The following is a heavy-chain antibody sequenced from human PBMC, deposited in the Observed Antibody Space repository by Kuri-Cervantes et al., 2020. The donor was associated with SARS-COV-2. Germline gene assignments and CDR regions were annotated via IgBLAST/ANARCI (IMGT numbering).Heavy chain of an antibody. V-gene: IGHV1-46*01. D-gene: IGHD3-22*01. CDR1: GYTFSDHY. Sequence: ASVKVSCKASGYTFSDHYINWVRQATGQGLEWMGIISPSGSGTTYPQRFQDRVSMTIDTSTSTAYMELSSLTSEDTAVYYCALGYWGSGYPRYYYYMDVWGKGTTVTVSS. CDR3: ALGYWGSGYPRYYYYMDV. J-gene: IGHJ6*03. CDR2: ISPSGSGT.